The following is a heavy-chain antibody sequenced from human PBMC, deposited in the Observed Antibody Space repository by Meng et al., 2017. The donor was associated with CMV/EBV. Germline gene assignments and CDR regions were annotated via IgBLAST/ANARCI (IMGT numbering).Heavy chain of an antibody. V-gene: IGHV1-18*01. J-gene: IGHJ4*02. D-gene: IGHD3-9*01. CDR3: ATDILTHFDY. CDR1: GYTFTSYG. CDR2: ISAYNGNT. Sequence: QVQLGQLGAEVKKPGAAVKFSCKAFGYTFTSYGISWVRQAPGQGLEWMGWISAYNGNTNYAQKLQGRVTMTTDTSTSTAYMELRSLRSDDTAVYYCATDILTHFDYWGQGTLVTVSS.